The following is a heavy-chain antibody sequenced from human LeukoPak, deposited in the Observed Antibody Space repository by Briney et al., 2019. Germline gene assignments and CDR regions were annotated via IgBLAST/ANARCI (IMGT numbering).Heavy chain of an antibody. CDR2: IGTAGER. J-gene: IGHJ2*01. D-gene: IGHD6-13*01. Sequence: PGGSLRLSCAASGFTFSSYDMHWVRQATGKGLEWVSGIGTAGERYYPGSVKGRFTISRENAKNSLYLQMNSLRAGDTAVYYCARAGYSSSWYSRYFDLWGRGTLVTVSS. CDR1: GFTFSSYD. CDR3: ARAGYSSSWYSRYFDL. V-gene: IGHV3-13*01.